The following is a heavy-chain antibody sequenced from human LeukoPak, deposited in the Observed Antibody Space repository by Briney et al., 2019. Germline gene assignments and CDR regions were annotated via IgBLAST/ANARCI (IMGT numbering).Heavy chain of an antibody. D-gene: IGHD3-22*01. CDR3: ARVATTYYYDSSGSIDY. J-gene: IGHJ4*02. V-gene: IGHV3-30-3*01. Sequence: GRSLRLSCAASGFTFSSYAMSWVRQAPGKGLEWVAVISYDGSNKYYADSVKGRFTISRDNSKNTLYLQMNSLRAEDTAVYYCARVATTYYYDSSGSIDYWGQGTLVTVSS. CDR2: ISYDGSNK. CDR1: GFTFSSYA.